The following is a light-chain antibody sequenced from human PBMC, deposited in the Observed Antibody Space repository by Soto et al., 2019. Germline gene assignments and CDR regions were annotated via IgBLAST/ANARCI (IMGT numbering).Light chain of an antibody. J-gene: IGKJ5*01. CDR2: GAS. CDR1: QSVSSN. CDR3: QQYGSSPRT. Sequence: EIVMRQSPATLSVSPGERATLSCRASQSVSSNLAWYQQKPGQAPRLLISGASTRATGIPDRFSGSGSGTDFTLTITRLEPEDFAVYYCQQYGSSPRTFGQGTRLEI. V-gene: IGKV3-20*01.